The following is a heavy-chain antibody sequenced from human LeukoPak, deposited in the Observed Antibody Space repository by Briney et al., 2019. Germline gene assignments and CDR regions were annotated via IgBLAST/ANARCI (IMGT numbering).Heavy chain of an antibody. Sequence: SETLSLTCTVSGGSISSSSYYWGWIRQPPGKGLEWIGFIYYSGSTSYNPSLKSRVTMSVDRSKNQFSLKLSSVTAADTAVYYCASDYSSSRYTYWGQGTLVTVSS. CDR2: IYYSGST. CDR3: ASDYSSSRYTY. D-gene: IGHD6-13*01. CDR1: GGSISSSSYY. V-gene: IGHV4-61*05. J-gene: IGHJ4*02.